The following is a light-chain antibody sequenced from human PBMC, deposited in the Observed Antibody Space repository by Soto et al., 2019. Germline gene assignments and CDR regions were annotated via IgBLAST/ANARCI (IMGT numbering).Light chain of an antibody. CDR2: AIN. CDR3: QQYSTYPLT. J-gene: IGKJ4*01. Sequence: DIQMTQSPSSLSASVGDRVTITCRASQAIKVYLAWFQHKPGKAPKSLIYAINSLQSGVPSRFSGSGSGKEFTLTISSLQPEDFATYYCQQYSTYPLTFGGGTKVEIK. V-gene: IGKV1-16*01. CDR1: QAIKVY.